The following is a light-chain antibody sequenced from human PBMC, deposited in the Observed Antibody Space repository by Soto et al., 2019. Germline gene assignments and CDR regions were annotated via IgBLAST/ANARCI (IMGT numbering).Light chain of an antibody. J-gene: IGKJ1*01. V-gene: IGKV3-20*01. CDR3: QQYGSSPRT. Sequence: IVLTQSPAILALSPGDRATLSCRASQLAWYQQKPGQAPRLLIFGASSRATGIPDRFRGSGSGTDFTLTISRLEPEDFAVYYCQQYGSSPRTFGQGTKVDIK. CDR1: Q. CDR2: GAS.